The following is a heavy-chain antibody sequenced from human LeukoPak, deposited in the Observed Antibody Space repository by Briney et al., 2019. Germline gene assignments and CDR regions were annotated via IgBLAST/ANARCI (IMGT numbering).Heavy chain of an antibody. V-gene: IGHV1-18*01. Sequence: ASVKASCKASGYTFTSYGISWVRQAPGQGLEWMGWISAYNGNTNYAQKLQGRVTMTTDTSTSTAYMELRSLRSDDTAVYYCARDHTYYYDSSGYYYVGYFDYWGQGTLVTVSS. CDR3: ARDHTYYYDSSGYYYVGYFDY. CDR1: GYTFTSYG. J-gene: IGHJ4*02. D-gene: IGHD3-22*01. CDR2: ISAYNGNT.